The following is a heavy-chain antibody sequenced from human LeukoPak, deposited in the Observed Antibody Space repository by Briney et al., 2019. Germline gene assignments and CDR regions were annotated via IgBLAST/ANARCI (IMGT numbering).Heavy chain of an antibody. CDR3: ARGALDTYYYYYYMDV. D-gene: IGHD3-16*02. Sequence: ASVKVSCKASGGTFSSYAISWVRQAPGQGLEWMGGIIPIFGTANYAQKFQGRVTITADESTSTAYMELSSLRSEDTAVYYCARGALDTYYYYYYMDVWGKGTTVTVSS. CDR1: GGTFSSYA. V-gene: IGHV1-69*13. CDR2: IIPIFGTA. J-gene: IGHJ6*03.